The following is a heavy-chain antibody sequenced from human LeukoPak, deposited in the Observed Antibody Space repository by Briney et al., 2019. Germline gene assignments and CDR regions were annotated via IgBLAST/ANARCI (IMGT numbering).Heavy chain of an antibody. CDR3: ARGTCCSSTSCYPVAWFDP. CDR1: GYSFTSYW. V-gene: IGHV5-51*01. D-gene: IGHD2-2*01. CDR2: IYPGDSDT. Sequence: GESLQISCKGSGYSFTSYWIGWVRQMPGKGLEWMGIIYPGDSDTRYSPSFQGQVTISADKSISTAYLQWSSLKASDTAMYYCARGTCCSSTSCYPVAWFDPWGQGTLVTVSS. J-gene: IGHJ5*02.